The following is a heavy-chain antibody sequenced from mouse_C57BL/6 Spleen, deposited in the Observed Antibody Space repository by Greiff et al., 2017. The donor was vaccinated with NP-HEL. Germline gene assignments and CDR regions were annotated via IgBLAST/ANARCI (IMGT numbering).Heavy chain of an antibody. D-gene: IGHD1-1*01. J-gene: IGHJ1*03. Sequence: QVQLQQPGAELVMPGASVKLSCKASGYTFTSYWMHWVKQRPGQGLEWIGEIDPSDSYTNYNQKFKGKSTLTVDKSSSTAYMQLSSLTSEDSAVYYCASTGYGSSYRYFDVWGTGTTVTVSS. CDR3: ASTGYGSSYRYFDV. V-gene: IGHV1-69*01. CDR2: IDPSDSYT. CDR1: GYTFTSYW.